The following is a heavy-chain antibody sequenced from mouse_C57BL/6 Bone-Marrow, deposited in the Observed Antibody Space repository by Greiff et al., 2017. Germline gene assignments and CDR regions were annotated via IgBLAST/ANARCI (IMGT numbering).Heavy chain of an antibody. Sequence: KQSGAELARPGASVKLSCKASGYTFTSYGISWVKQRTGQGLEWIGEIYPRSGNTYYNEKVKGKATLTADKSSSTAYMELRSLTSEDSAVYFCARHGYYAMDYWGQGTSVTVSS. CDR3: ARHGYYAMDY. CDR1: GYTFTSYG. CDR2: IYPRSGNT. J-gene: IGHJ4*01. V-gene: IGHV1-81*01.